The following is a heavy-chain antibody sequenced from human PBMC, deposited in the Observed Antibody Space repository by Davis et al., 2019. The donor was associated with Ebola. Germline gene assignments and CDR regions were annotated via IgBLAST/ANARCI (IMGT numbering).Heavy chain of an antibody. Sequence: GESLKISCAVSGVTFRNYVMSWVRQAPGKGLEWVSSISSSGGNSFYMDSVKGRFYIDRDNSKNTVHLQMNSLRAEDTAVYYCAGSIAVAGYYYYGMDVWGQGTTVTVSS. J-gene: IGHJ6*02. CDR1: GVTFRNYV. D-gene: IGHD6-19*01. V-gene: IGHV3-23*01. CDR2: ISSSGGNS. CDR3: AGSIAVAGYYYYGMDV.